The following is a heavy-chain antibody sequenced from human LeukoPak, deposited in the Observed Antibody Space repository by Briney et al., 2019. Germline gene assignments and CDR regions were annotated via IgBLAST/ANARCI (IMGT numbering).Heavy chain of an antibody. V-gene: IGHV1-18*01. CDR1: GYTFTSYG. CDR3: ARAAGSPLYSSRGVYYGMDV. D-gene: IGHD6-13*01. Sequence: ASVKVSCKASGYTFTSYGISWVRQAPGQGLEWMGWISAYNGNTNYAQKFQGRVTITADKSTSTAYMELSSLRSEDTAVYYCARAAGSPLYSSRGVYYGMDVWGQGTTVTVSS. CDR2: ISAYNGNT. J-gene: IGHJ6*02.